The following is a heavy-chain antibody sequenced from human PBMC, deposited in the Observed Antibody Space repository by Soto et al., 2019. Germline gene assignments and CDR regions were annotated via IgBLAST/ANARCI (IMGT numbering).Heavy chain of an antibody. V-gene: IGHV3-11*01. CDR1: GFTFNAYY. J-gene: IGHJ4*02. D-gene: IGHD3-10*01. Sequence: QVQLVESGGGLVKPGGSLRLSCTASGFTFNAYYMSWLRQAPGKGLEWLSYSSNTATTTYYADSVKGRFTISRENAGNAVYLQMNSLRAEDTALYYCARANYGPDYWGQGTLVTVSS. CDR3: ARANYGPDY. CDR2: SSNTATTT.